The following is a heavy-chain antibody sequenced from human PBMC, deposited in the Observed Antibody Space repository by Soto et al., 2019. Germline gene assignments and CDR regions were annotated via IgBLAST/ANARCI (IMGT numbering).Heavy chain of an antibody. D-gene: IGHD6-19*01. CDR1: GYTLTELS. Sequence: ASVKVSCKVSGYTLTELSMHWVRQAPGKGLEWMGGFDPEDGETIYAQKFQGRVTMTEDTSTDTAYMELSSLRSEDTAVYYCANGPPQYSGAFDAFDIWGQGTMVTVSS. V-gene: IGHV1-24*01. J-gene: IGHJ3*02. CDR3: ANGPPQYSGAFDAFDI. CDR2: FDPEDGET.